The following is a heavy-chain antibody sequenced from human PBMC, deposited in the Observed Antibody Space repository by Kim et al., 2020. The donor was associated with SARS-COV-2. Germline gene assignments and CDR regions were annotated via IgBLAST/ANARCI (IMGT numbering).Heavy chain of an antibody. D-gene: IGHD4-17*01. V-gene: IGHV3-9*01. J-gene: IGHJ6*02. Sequence: GGSLRLSCAASGFTFDDYAMHWVRQAPGKGLEWVSGISWNSGSIGYADSVKGRFTISRDNAKNSLYLQMNSLRAEDTALYYCAKDRGLTTVTKRYWYYGMDVWGQGTTVTVSS. CDR3: AKDRGLTTVTKRYWYYGMDV. CDR2: ISWNSGSI. CDR1: GFTFDDYA.